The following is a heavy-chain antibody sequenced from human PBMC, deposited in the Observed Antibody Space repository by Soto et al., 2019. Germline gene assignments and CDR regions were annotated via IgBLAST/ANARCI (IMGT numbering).Heavy chain of an antibody. J-gene: IGHJ4*02. V-gene: IGHV4-61*01. D-gene: IGHD3-10*01. Sequence: QVQLQESGPGLVKPSETLSLTCTVSGDSVSSGNYYWTWIRQPPGKGLEWIGHIYYSGSTNYNSSLKSRLTISIDTSKYQFSLKVRSVTAADTAVYYCARAGSTADCWGQGTLVTVSS. CDR2: IYYSGST. CDR1: GDSVSSGNYY. CDR3: ARAGSTADC.